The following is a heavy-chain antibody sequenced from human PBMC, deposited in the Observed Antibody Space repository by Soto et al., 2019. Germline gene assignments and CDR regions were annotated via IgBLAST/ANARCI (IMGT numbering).Heavy chain of an antibody. CDR2: MNPNSGNT. CDR1: GYTFTSYD. Sequence: ASVKVSCKASGYTFTSYDINWVRQATGQGLEWMGWMNPNSGNTGYAQKFQGRVTMTRNTSISTAYMELSSLRSEDTAVYYCARGRCSSTSCYIKRANWFDPWGQGTLVTVSS. D-gene: IGHD2-2*02. V-gene: IGHV1-8*01. J-gene: IGHJ5*02. CDR3: ARGRCSSTSCYIKRANWFDP.